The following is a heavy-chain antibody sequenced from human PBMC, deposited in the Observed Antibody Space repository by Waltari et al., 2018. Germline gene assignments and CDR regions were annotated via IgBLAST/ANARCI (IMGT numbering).Heavy chain of an antibody. V-gene: IGHV1-69-2*01. CDR3: ATGTARWQARHYYYYYMDV. Sequence: EVQLVQSGAEVKKPGATVKISCKVSGYTFTDYYMHWVQQAPGKGLEWMGLVDPEDGETRDAEKFQGRVTITADTATDTAYMGLSSLRSEDTAVYYCATGTARWQARHYYYYYMDVWGKGTTVTVSS. CDR2: VDPEDGET. D-gene: IGHD6-6*01. CDR1: GYTFTDYY. J-gene: IGHJ6*03.